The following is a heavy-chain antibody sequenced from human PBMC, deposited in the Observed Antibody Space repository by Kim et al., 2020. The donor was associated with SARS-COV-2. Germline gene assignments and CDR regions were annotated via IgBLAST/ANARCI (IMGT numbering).Heavy chain of an antibody. CDR2: IYYSGST. CDR1: GGSISSSSYY. Sequence: SETLSLTCTVSGGSISSSSYYWGWIRQPPGKGLEWIGSIYYSGSTYYNPSLKSRVTISVDTSKNQFSLKLSSVTAADTAADYCASMQPDYYYGMDVWGQG. V-gene: IGHV4-39*01. J-gene: IGHJ6*02. CDR3: ASMQPDYYYGMDV. D-gene: IGHD2-2*01.